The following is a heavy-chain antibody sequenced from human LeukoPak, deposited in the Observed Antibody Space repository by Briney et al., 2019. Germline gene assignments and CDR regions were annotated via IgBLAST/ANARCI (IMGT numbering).Heavy chain of an antibody. CDR2: IYYSGST. J-gene: IGHJ5*02. CDR3: ARDMTNWWFDP. CDR1: GGSISSGGYY. Sequence: SETLSLTCTVSGGSISSGGYYWSWIRQHPGKGLEWIGYIYYSGSTHYNPSLKSRVTISVDTSKNQFSLKLSSVTAADTAVYYCARDMTNWWFDPWGQGTLVTVSS. D-gene: IGHD1-1*01. V-gene: IGHV4-31*03.